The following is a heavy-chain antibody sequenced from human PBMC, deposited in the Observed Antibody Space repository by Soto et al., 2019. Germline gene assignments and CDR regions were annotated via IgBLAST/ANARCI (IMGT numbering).Heavy chain of an antibody. D-gene: IGHD6-13*01. CDR1: GGSISSYS. Sequence: QVQLQESGPGLVKPSETLSLTCTVSGGSISSYSWSWIRQPPGKGLEWIGYLYYSGSTNYNPSLKSRATISLDTSKNQFSLKLSSVTAADTALYYCARRMSNTWLNSWFDPWGQGTLVTVSS. J-gene: IGHJ5*02. CDR2: LYYSGST. V-gene: IGHV4-59*08. CDR3: ARRMSNTWLNSWFDP.